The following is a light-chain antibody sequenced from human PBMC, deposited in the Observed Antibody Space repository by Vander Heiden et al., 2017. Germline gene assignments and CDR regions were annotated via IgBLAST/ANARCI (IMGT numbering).Light chain of an antibody. CDR2: DTS. V-gene: IGLV7-46*01. CDR1: TGAVTSGHY. J-gene: IGLJ1*01. Sequence: QAVVTQEPSLTVSPGGTVTLTCGSSTGAVTSGHYPYWFQQQHGQAARTLIYDTSNKTAQTPALFSGSRSGGKAARTLSGAQAGDEDEYYCVPAYSGARVFGTGTKVTVL. CDR3: VPAYSGARV.